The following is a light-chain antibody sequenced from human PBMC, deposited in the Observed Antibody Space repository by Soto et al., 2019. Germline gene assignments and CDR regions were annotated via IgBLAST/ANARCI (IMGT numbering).Light chain of an antibody. CDR3: MQALQTWT. J-gene: IGKJ1*01. CDR1: QSLLHSNGYNF. Sequence: EIVMTQSPLSLPVTPGEPASISCRSSQSLLHSNGYNFLNWYLQKPGQSPQLLIFLGSNRASGVPDRFSGSGSGTDFTLNNGRVEAEDVGVYYCMQALQTWTFGQGTKVEIK. V-gene: IGKV2-28*01. CDR2: LGS.